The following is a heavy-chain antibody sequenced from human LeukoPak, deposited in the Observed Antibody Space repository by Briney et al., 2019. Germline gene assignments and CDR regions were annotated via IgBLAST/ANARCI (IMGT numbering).Heavy chain of an antibody. V-gene: IGHV3-7*01. CDR3: ARDRYCSGGSCYTDFDY. Sequence: PGGSLRLSCAASGFTFSSYWMSWVRQAPGKGLEWVANIKQDGSEKYYVDSVKGRFTISRDNAKNSLYLQMNSLRAEDTAVYYCARDRYCSGGSCYTDFDYWGQGTLVTVSS. D-gene: IGHD2-15*01. CDR1: GFTFSSYW. J-gene: IGHJ4*02. CDR2: IKQDGSEK.